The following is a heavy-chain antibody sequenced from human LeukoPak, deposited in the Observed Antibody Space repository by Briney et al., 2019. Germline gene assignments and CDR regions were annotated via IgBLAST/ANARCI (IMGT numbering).Heavy chain of an antibody. CDR3: ARDLGATGIDY. V-gene: IGHV3-53*01. CDR1: GFTVSSNY. D-gene: IGHD1-26*01. J-gene: IGHJ4*02. Sequence: GGSLRLSCAASGFTVSSNYMSWVRQAPGKGLEWVSVIYSGGSTYYADSVKGRFTIPRDNSKNTLYLQMNSLRAEDTAVYYCARDLGATGIDYWGQGTLVTVSS. CDR2: IYSGGST.